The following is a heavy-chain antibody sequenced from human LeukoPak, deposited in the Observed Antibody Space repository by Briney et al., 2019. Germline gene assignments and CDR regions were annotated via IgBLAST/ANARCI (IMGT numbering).Heavy chain of an antibody. CDR3: TATYYYDSSGYYY. CDR2: IKSKTDGGTT. V-gene: IGHV3-15*01. Sequence: GSLRLSCAAFGFIFSNAWMTWVRQAPGKGLEWVGRIKSKTDGGTTDYAAPVKGRFTISRDDSKNTLYLQMNSLKTEDTAVYYCTATYYYDSSGYYYWGQGTLVTVSS. CDR1: GFIFSNAW. D-gene: IGHD3-22*01. J-gene: IGHJ4*02.